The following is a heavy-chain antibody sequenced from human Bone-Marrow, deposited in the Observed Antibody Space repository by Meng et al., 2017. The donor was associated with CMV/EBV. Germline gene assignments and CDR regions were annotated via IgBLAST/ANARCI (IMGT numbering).Heavy chain of an antibody. V-gene: IGHV3-21*01. Sequence: GGSLRLSCAASGFTFSSYSMNWVRQAPGKGLEWVSSISSSSSYIYYADSVKGRFTISRDNAKNSLYLQMNSLRAEDTAVYYCARDYRDGEQLVRFSPFDYWGQGTLVTGSS. CDR3: ARDYRDGEQLVRFSPFDY. CDR2: ISSSSSYI. J-gene: IGHJ4*02. D-gene: IGHD6-6*01. CDR1: GFTFSSYS.